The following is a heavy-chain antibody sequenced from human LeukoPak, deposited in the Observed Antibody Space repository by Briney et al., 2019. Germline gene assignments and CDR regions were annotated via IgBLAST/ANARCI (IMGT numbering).Heavy chain of an antibody. J-gene: IGHJ4*02. CDR2: ISSSSSTI. CDR1: GFTFSSYS. V-gene: IGHV3-48*02. Sequence: GGSLRLSCAASGFTFSSYSMNWVRQAPGKGLEWVSYISSSSSTIYYADSVKGRFTISRDNAKNSLSLQMNSLRDEDTAVYYCARSRGYDDGSTHWGQGTLVTVSS. CDR3: ARSRGYDDGSTH. D-gene: IGHD5-12*01.